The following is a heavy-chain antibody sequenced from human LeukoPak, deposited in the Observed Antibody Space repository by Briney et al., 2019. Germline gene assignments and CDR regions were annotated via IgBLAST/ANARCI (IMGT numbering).Heavy chain of an antibody. Sequence: GGSPRLSCAASGFTVSNNYMNWVRQAPGKGLEWVSVIYSGGSTYYADSVKGRFTISRDSSKNTLYLQMNGLRAEDTAVYYCAKVAEVGATGYYYYMDVWGKGTTVTISS. CDR2: IYSGGST. CDR1: GFTVSNNY. J-gene: IGHJ6*03. CDR3: AKVAEVGATGYYYYMDV. V-gene: IGHV3-66*01. D-gene: IGHD1-26*01.